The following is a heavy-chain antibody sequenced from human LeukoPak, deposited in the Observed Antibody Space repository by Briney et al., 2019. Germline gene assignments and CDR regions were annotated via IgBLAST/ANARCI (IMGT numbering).Heavy chain of an antibody. J-gene: IGHJ4*02. D-gene: IGHD4-17*01. V-gene: IGHV3-21*01. CDR2: ISSSSSYI. Sequence: PGGSLRLSCAASGFTSSSYSMNWVRQAPGKGLEWVSSISSSSSYIYYADSVKGRFTISRDNARNSLYLQMNSLRAEDTAVYYCARGDYASNSGFDYWGQGTLVTVSS. CDR1: GFTSSSYS. CDR3: ARGDYASNSGFDY.